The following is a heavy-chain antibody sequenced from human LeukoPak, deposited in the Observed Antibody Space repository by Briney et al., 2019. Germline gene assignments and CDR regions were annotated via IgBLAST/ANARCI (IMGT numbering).Heavy chain of an antibody. D-gene: IGHD3-16*02. Sequence: SETLSLTCTVSGGSISSGDYYWSWIRQPPGKGLEWIGYIYYSGSTYYNPSLKSRVTISVDTSKNQFSLKLSSVTAADTAVYYCARVVRGDYVWGNYRFDYWGQGTLVTVSS. J-gene: IGHJ4*02. CDR1: GGSISSGDYY. V-gene: IGHV4-30-4*08. CDR3: ARVVRGDYVWGNYRFDY. CDR2: IYYSGST.